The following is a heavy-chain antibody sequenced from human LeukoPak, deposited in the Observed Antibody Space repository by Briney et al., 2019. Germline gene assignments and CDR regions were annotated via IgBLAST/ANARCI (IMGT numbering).Heavy chain of an antibody. D-gene: IGHD2-15*01. CDR2: ITNSGGTI. V-gene: IGHV3-11*04. CDR1: GFTLSDYY. J-gene: IGHJ4*02. CDR3: ARRVAAIQGLFDY. Sequence: GGSLRLSCAASGFTLSDYYMSWLRQAPGKGLEWVSYITNSGGTIYYADSVKGRFTISRDNAKNSLYVQMNSLRAEDTAVYYCARRVAAIQGLFDYWGQGTLVTVSS.